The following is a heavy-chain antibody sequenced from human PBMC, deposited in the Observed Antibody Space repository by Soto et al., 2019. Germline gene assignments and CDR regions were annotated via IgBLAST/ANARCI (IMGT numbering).Heavy chain of an antibody. D-gene: IGHD3-10*01. V-gene: IGHV3-23*01. J-gene: IGHJ4*02. CDR3: AKSPTMVRGLIFDY. CDR1: GFTFSSYS. Sequence: EVQLLESGGGLVQPGGSLRLSCAASGFTFSSYSLSWVRQAPGKGLDWVSAIRGSGDNTYYADSVKGRFTISRDNTKNTLYLQTNSLRAEDTAVYYCAKSPTMVRGLIFDYWGQGALVTVSS. CDR2: IRGSGDNT.